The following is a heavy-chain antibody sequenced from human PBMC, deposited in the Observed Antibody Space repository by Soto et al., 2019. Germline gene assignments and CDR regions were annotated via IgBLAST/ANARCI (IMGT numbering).Heavy chain of an antibody. V-gene: IGHV3-30-3*01. CDR2: ISYDGVNK. CDR3: ARDHKYYSSAWSYYFDY. Sequence: GGSLRLSCAASGFTFSNYAMHWVRQAPGKGLEWVAVISYDGVNKYYADSVKGRFTISRDNSRNTLYLQMNSLRAEDTAVYYCARDHKYYSSAWSYYFDYWGQGILVTVSS. D-gene: IGHD6-19*01. CDR1: GFTFSNYA. J-gene: IGHJ4*02.